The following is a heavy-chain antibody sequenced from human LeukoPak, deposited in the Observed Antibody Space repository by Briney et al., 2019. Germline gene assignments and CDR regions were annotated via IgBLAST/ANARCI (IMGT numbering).Heavy chain of an antibody. Sequence: GGSLRLPCAASEFTFSTFWMSWVRQAPGKGLEWVANIKADGSVKHYVDSVEGRFSISRDNARSSLYLQMNSLRAEDTAVYYCVRDSDYQRNSGGLYAHYDALDIWGHGTMVTVSS. V-gene: IGHV3-7*01. J-gene: IGHJ3*02. CDR3: VRDSDYQRNSGGLYAHYDALDI. CDR1: EFTFSTFW. D-gene: IGHD2-21*01. CDR2: IKADGSVK.